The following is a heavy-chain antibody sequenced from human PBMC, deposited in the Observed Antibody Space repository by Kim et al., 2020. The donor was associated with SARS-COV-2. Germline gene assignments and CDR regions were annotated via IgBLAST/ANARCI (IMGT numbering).Heavy chain of an antibody. CDR3: ARDMYYYDSSGWFSSYYYYGMDV. CDR2: ISAYNGNT. Sequence: ASVKVSCKASGYTFTSYGISWVRQAPGQGLEWRGWISAYNGNTNYAQKLQGRVTMTTDTSTSTAYMELRSLRSDDTAVYYCARDMYYYDSSGWFSSYYYYGMDVWGKGTTVTVSS. V-gene: IGHV1-18*01. D-gene: IGHD3-22*01. J-gene: IGHJ6*04. CDR1: GYTFTSYG.